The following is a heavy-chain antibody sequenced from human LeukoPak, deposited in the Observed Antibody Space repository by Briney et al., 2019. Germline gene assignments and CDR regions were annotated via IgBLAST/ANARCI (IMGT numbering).Heavy chain of an antibody. CDR1: GYTFTGYY. D-gene: IGHD3-3*01. Sequence: ASVSVTFYASGYTFTGYYMQLVRLAPGQGLGWVGGINPNSGGTKYAQKFQGRVTMTRDTSISTAYMELSSLRSEDTAVYYCARVRGTIFGVVTRIIAYWGQGTLVTVSS. CDR2: INPNSGGT. CDR3: ARVRGTIFGVVTRIIAY. V-gene: IGHV1-2*02. J-gene: IGHJ4*02.